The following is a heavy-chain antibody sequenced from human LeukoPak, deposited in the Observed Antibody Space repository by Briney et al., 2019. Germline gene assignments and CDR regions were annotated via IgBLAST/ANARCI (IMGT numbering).Heavy chain of an antibody. CDR3: AREGSLGARDAFDI. CDR1: GFTFSSYS. V-gene: IGHV3-48*01. D-gene: IGHD1-26*01. Sequence: GGSLRLSCAASGFTFSSYSMNWVRQAPGKGLEWVSYISSSSSTIYYADSVKGRFTISRDNAKNSLYLQMNSLRAEDTALYYCAREGSLGARDAFDIWGQGTMVTVSS. J-gene: IGHJ3*02. CDR2: ISSSSSTI.